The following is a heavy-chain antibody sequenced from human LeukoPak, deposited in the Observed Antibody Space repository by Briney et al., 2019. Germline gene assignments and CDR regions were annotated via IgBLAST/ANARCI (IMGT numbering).Heavy chain of an antibody. CDR1: GFTFSSYG. V-gene: IGHV3-30*03. CDR2: ISYDGSNK. CDR3: ARDQYDTWSRRGNFDS. D-gene: IGHD3-3*01. J-gene: IGHJ4*02. Sequence: GRSLRLSCAASGFTFSSYGMHWVRQAPGKGLEWVAVISYDGSNKYYADSVKGRFTISRDNTKNSLYLQMNSLRAEDTAVFYCARDQYDTWSRRGNFDSWGQGTLVIVSS.